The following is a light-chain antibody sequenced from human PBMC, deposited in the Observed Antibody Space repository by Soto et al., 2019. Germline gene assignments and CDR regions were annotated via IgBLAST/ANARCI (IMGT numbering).Light chain of an antibody. V-gene: IGLV2-8*01. CDR1: SNDVGGYNF. J-gene: IGLJ2*01. CDR3: SSFAGSYSLV. Sequence: QSVLTQPPSASGSPGQSVTISCTGTSNDVGGYNFVSWYQQHPGKAPKLMISEVSKRLSGVPDRFSGSKSGNTASLTVSGLQAEDEADYYCSSFAGSYSLVFGGGTKLTVL. CDR2: EVS.